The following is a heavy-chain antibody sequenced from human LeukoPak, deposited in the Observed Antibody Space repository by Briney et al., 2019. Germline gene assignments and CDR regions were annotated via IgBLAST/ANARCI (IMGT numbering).Heavy chain of an antibody. CDR3: TRSVRNGHIDY. Sequence: GASVKVSCKPSGYTFISYDINWVRQATGQGLEGLGWMNPNSGNTGYAQKFQGRVTMTRSTSISTAYMELSSLRFEDTAVYYCTRSVRNGHIDYWGQGTLVTVSS. J-gene: IGHJ4*02. D-gene: IGHD2-21*01. CDR1: GYTFISYD. V-gene: IGHV1-8*01. CDR2: MNPNSGNT.